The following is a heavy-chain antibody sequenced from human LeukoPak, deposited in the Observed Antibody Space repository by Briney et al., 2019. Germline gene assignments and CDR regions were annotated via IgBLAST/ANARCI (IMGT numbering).Heavy chain of an antibody. CDR1: GFTFSTYA. J-gene: IGHJ3*02. Sequence: GGSLRLSCAPPGFTFSTYAINWVPQTPGRGLGWGSVISGSGGSTYYAHSVKGRFTMSRDNSKNTLYLQMNSLRAEDTAVYYCAKERGNGVRGAFDIWGQGTMVTVSS. V-gene: IGHV3-23*01. D-gene: IGHD4-17*01. CDR3: AKERGNGVRGAFDI. CDR2: ISGSGGST.